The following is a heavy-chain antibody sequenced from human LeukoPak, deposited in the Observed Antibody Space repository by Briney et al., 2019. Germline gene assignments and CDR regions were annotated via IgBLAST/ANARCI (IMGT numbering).Heavy chain of an antibody. CDR1: GFTFSTYA. Sequence: GGSLRLSCSASGFTFSTYAMHWVRQALGKGLEYVSAISSNGGYAFYADSVKGRFTISRDNSKNTLYLQMNSLRAEDTAVYYCAKARIAVAGPFDYWGQGTLVTVSS. V-gene: IGHV3-64*04. CDR3: AKARIAVAGPFDY. J-gene: IGHJ4*02. D-gene: IGHD6-19*01. CDR2: ISSNGGYA.